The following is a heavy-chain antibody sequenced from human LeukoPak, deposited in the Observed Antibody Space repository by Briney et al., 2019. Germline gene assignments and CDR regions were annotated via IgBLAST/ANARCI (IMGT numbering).Heavy chain of an antibody. CDR2: IWYDGSNK. D-gene: IGHD6-6*01. Sequence: GGSLRLSCAASGFTFSSYGMHWVRQAPGKGLEWVAVIWYDGSNKYYADSVKGRFTISRDNSKNTLYLQMNSLRAEDTAVYYCARRAGSIAARPIDYWGQGTLVTVSS. J-gene: IGHJ4*02. CDR3: ARRAGSIAARPIDY. V-gene: IGHV3-33*01. CDR1: GFTFSSYG.